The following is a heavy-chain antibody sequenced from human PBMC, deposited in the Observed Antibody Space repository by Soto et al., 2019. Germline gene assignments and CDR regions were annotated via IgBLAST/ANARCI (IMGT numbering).Heavy chain of an antibody. D-gene: IGHD6-13*01. CDR2: ISYDGSNK. V-gene: IGHV3-30*03. CDR1: GFTFSSYC. Sequence: VQLVESGGGAVQPGRSLRLSCAASGFTFSSYCMHWVRQAPGKGLVWVAVISYDGSNKYYADSVKGRCTISRDNSKNKMYLQMNMQRAGDTDVYYCARDIGDGSSWYATYYAFDIWGQGTMVTVSS. J-gene: IGHJ3*02. CDR3: ARDIGDGSSWYATYYAFDI.